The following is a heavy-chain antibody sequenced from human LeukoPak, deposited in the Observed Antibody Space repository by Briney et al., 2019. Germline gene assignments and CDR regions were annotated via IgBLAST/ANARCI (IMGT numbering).Heavy chain of an antibody. V-gene: IGHV4-59*05. Sequence: SETLSLTCTVSGDSISGYYWIWIRQPPGKGLEWIGSIYYSGSTYYNPSLKSRVTISVDTSKNQFSLKLSSVTAADTAVYYCARRIQLEDPYFDYWGQGTLVTVSS. D-gene: IGHD5-18*01. CDR2: IYYSGST. J-gene: IGHJ4*02. CDR3: ARRIQLEDPYFDY. CDR1: GDSISGYY.